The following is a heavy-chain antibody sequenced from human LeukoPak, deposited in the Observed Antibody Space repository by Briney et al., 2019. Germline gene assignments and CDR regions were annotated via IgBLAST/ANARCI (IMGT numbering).Heavy chain of an antibody. Sequence: PSETLPLTCAVYGGSFSGYYWSWIRQPPGKGLEWIGEINHSGSTNYNPSLKSRVTISVDTSKNQFSLKLSSVTAADTAVYYCARDMYYYDSSGYYLPFQHWGQGTLVTVSS. D-gene: IGHD3-22*01. CDR2: INHSGST. V-gene: IGHV4-34*01. CDR1: GGSFSGYY. CDR3: ARDMYYYDSSGYYLPFQH. J-gene: IGHJ1*01.